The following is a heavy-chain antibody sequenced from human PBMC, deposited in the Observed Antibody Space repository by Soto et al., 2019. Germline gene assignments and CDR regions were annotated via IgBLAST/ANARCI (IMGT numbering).Heavy chain of an antibody. CDR3: ARDDFPTYDSSGYNAFDI. J-gene: IGHJ3*02. Sequence: GGSLRLSCAASGFTFSSYAMHWVRQAPGKGLEWVAVISYDESNKYYSDSVKGRFTISRDNSKNTLYLQMNSLRAEDTAVYYCARDDFPTYDSSGYNAFDIWGQGTMVTVS. V-gene: IGHV3-30-3*01. D-gene: IGHD3-22*01. CDR2: ISYDESNK. CDR1: GFTFSSYA.